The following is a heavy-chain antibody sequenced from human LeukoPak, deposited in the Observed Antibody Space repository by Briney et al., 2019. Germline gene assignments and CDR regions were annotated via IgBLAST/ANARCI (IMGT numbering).Heavy chain of an antibody. V-gene: IGHV3-23*01. J-gene: IGHJ3*02. CDR2: ISGSGTTT. Sequence: GGSLRLSCAASGFTFSTYAMSWVRQAPGKGLEWVSLISGSGTTTHYVDSVKGRFTISRDTSKNTPYLQMNSLRAEDTAIYYCAKGRFYSNSLDAFDIWGQGTMVTVSS. CDR3: AKGRFYSNSLDAFDI. CDR1: GFTFSTYA. D-gene: IGHD4-11*01.